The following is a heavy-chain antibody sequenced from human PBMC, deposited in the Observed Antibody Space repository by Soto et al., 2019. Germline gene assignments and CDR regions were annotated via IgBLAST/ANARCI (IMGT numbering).Heavy chain of an antibody. CDR3: ATRYGSGSYYDY. V-gene: IGHV1-24*01. D-gene: IGHD3-10*01. J-gene: IGHJ4*02. CDR2: FDREDGET. CDR1: GYTLAELS. Sequence: SVKVSCKVSGYTLAELSMHWVRQAPGKGLEWMGRFDREDGETIYAQKFQGRVTMTEDTSTDTAYMELSSLRSEDTAVYYCATRYGSGSYYDYWGQGTLVTVS.